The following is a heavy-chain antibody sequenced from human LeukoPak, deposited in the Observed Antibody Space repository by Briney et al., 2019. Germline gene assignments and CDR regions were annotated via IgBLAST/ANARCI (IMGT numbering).Heavy chain of an antibody. J-gene: IGHJ4*02. CDR3: ARDGRVFRTNEPLLDF. V-gene: IGHV3-9*01. CDR1: GFTFETYV. Sequence: PGRSLRLSCAASGFTFETYVRHWVRQGPGKGLEWVSGITWNGVAIDYADSVRGRFTISRDNAKNFLYLQMNSLRPEDTAFYYCARDGRVFRTNEPLLDFWGRGSLVTVSS. CDR2: ITWNGVAI. D-gene: IGHD1-1*01.